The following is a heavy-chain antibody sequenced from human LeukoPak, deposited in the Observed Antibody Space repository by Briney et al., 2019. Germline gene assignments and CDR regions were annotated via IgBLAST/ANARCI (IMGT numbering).Heavy chain of an antibody. J-gene: IGHJ4*02. D-gene: IGHD3-10*01. CDR3: ARGWVWFGEFLLDY. CDR2: IYYTGIT. Sequence: SETLSLTCTVSGGSTSSSTYHWGWIRQPPGKGLEWIGSIYYTGITYYNPSLKSRVTISVDTSKNQFSLKLSSVTAADTAVYYCARGWVWFGEFLLDYWGQGTLVTVSS. V-gene: IGHV4-39*02. CDR1: GGSTSSSTYH.